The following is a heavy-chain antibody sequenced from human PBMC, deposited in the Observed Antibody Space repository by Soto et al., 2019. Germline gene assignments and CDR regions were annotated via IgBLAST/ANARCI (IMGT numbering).Heavy chain of an antibody. V-gene: IGHV2-70*01. CDR2: IDWDDDK. CDR1: GFSLSTSGMC. CDR3: ALTERITKLGVLWWFDP. D-gene: IGHD3-10*02. J-gene: IGHJ5*02. Sequence: SGPTLVNPTQTLTLTCTFSGFSLSTSGMCVSWIRQPPGKALEWLALIDWDDDKYYSTSLKTRLTISKDTSKNQVVLTMTNMDPVDTATYFCALTERITKLGVLWWFDPWGQGTLVTVSS.